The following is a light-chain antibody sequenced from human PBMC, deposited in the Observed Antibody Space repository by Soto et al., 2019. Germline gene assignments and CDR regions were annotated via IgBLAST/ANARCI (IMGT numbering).Light chain of an antibody. V-gene: IGLV1-51*01. CDR2: DDN. CDR1: SSNIGSHY. CDR3: ATWDSALSAAV. J-gene: IGLJ1*01. Sequence: QSVLTQPPSVSAAPGQKVTISCSGSSSNIGSHYVSWYQHLPGTAPKLLIYDDNKRPSGIPDRFSGYKSGTSATLDITGLQTGDESYYFCATWDSALSAAVFATGTKVTVL.